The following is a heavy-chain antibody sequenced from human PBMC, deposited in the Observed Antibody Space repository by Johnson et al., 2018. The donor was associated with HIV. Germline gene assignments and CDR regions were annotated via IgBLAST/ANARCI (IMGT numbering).Heavy chain of an antibody. CDR3: VRSGPNWAFDF. V-gene: IGHV3-30*04. Sequence: QVQLVESGGGVVQPGRSLRLSCAASGFTFSSYAMHWVRQAPGKGLEWVAVISYDGSNKYYADSVKGRFTISRDNAKNTMFVQMNSLRAEDTAVYYCVRSGPNWAFDFWGQGTMVTVSS. CDR1: GFTFSSYA. CDR2: ISYDGSNK. D-gene: IGHD1-1*01. J-gene: IGHJ3*01.